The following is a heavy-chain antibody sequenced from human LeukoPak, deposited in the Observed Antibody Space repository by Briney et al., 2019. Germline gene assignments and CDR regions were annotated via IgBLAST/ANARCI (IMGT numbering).Heavy chain of an antibody. J-gene: IGHJ5*02. CDR3: ARDRWGCSSTSCPQESWFDP. Sequence: GSSVTVSCLACGGTFSSYVIRWVRQAAGQGGDWMGGMIPIFCTENYAQKFHRRVTITADKSTNTANMELSSLRTEDTAVYYCARDRWGCSSTSCPQESWFDPWGQGTLVTVSS. D-gene: IGHD2-2*01. CDR1: GGTFSSYV. CDR2: MIPIFCTE. V-gene: IGHV1-69*06.